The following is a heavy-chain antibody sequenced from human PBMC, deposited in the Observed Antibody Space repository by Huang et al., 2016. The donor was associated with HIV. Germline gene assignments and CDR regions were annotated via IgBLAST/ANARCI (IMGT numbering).Heavy chain of an antibody. J-gene: IGHJ3*02. CDR2: TTASGGST. V-gene: IGHV3-23*01. Sequence: ESGGGLAQPGGSLRLSCTASGFTFGSYAMNWVRQAPGKGLEWVSGTTASGGSTYYAKSGKGRFTISRDNSKNTRYLQMNSLRAEDTALYYCAKHLGGRRGFTFIVLFGAFDMWGQGTMVTVSS. CDR1: GFTFGSYA. CDR3: AKHLGGRRGFTFIVLFGAFDM. D-gene: IGHD3-3*01.